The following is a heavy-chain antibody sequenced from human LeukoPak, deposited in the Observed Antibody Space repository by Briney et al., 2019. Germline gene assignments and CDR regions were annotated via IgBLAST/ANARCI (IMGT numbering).Heavy chain of an antibody. J-gene: IGHJ4*02. Sequence: SETLSLTCTVSGGSISSYYWSWIRQPPGKGLEWIGYIYYSGSTNYNPSLKSRVTISVDTSKNQFSLKLSSVTAADTAVYYCARTSGDTIFGDIDYWGQGPLVTVSS. CDR1: GGSISSYY. D-gene: IGHD3-3*01. V-gene: IGHV4-59*01. CDR3: ARTSGDTIFGDIDY. CDR2: IYYSGST.